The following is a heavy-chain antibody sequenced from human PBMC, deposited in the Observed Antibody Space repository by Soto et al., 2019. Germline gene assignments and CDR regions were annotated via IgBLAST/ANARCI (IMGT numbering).Heavy chain of an antibody. CDR3: ARERLKAAPDYYYGMDV. CDR2: INPNSGGT. V-gene: IGHV1-2*04. J-gene: IGHJ6*02. D-gene: IGHD6-6*01. Sequence: ASVKVSCKASGYTFTGYYMHWVRQAPGQGLEWMGWINPNSGGTNYAQKFQGWVTMTRDTSISTAYMELSRLRSDDTAVYYCARERLKAAPDYYYGMDVWGQGTTVTVSS. CDR1: GYTFTGYY.